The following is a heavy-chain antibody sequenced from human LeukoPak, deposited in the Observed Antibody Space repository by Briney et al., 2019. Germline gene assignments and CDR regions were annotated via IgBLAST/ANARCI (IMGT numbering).Heavy chain of an antibody. J-gene: IGHJ4*02. Sequence: PGGSLRLSCAASGFTFSSYAMSWVRQAPGKGLEWVSAISGSGGSTYYADSVKGRFTISGDNSKNTLYLQMNSLRAEDTAVYYYAKGDRRIAVAGTYDYWGQGTLVTVSS. V-gene: IGHV3-23*01. CDR1: GFTFSSYA. D-gene: IGHD6-19*01. CDR2: ISGSGGST. CDR3: AKGDRRIAVAGTYDY.